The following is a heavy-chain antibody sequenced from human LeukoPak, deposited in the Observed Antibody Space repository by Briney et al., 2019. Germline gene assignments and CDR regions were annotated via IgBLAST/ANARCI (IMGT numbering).Heavy chain of an antibody. CDR3: AKENTWIQLGEIDY. CDR2: ISGSGGST. Sequence: ETLSLTCTVSGGSISSYYWSWVRQAPGKGLEWVSAISGSGGSTYYADSVKGRFTISRDNSKNTLYLQMNSLRAEDTAVYYCAKENTWIQLGEIDYWGQGTLVTVSS. D-gene: IGHD5-18*01. V-gene: IGHV3-23*01. J-gene: IGHJ4*02. CDR1: GGSISSYY.